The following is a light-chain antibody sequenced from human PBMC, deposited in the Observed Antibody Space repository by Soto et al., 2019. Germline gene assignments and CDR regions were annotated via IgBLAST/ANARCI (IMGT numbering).Light chain of an antibody. V-gene: IGKV1-5*03. J-gene: IGKJ1*01. CDR1: QTIGSW. Sequence: DIQMTQSPSTLSGSVGDRVTITCRASQTIGSWLAWYQQKPGKAPKLLIYKASTLKSGVPSRFSGSGSGTEFTLTISSLQPDDFETYYCQHYNSYSEALGQGTKVDIK. CDR3: QHYNSYSEA. CDR2: KAS.